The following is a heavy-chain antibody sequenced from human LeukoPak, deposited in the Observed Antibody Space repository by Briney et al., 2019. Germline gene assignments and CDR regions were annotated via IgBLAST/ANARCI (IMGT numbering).Heavy chain of an antibody. J-gene: IGHJ1*01. Sequence: SVKVSCKASGYTFNSYDINWVRQATGQGLEWVGWMNPGSGNTGYAQNFQGRVTMTRDTSISTAYMELSTLRSEDTAIYYCARKYSSGWKLSVFQHWGQGTLVTVSS. CDR3: ARKYSSGWKLSVFQH. V-gene: IGHV1-8*01. CDR2: MNPGSGNT. CDR1: GYTFNSYD. D-gene: IGHD6-19*01.